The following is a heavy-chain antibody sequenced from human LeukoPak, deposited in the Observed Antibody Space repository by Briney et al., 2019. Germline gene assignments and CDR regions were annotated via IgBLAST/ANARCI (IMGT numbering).Heavy chain of an antibody. J-gene: IGHJ6*02. V-gene: IGHV3-11*01. CDR3: ARDSSPYHYGMDV. CDR2: ISIGGTTL. CDR1: GFTFSDYY. Sequence: PGGSLRLSCAASGFTFSDYYMSWIRQAPGRGLEWVSYISIGGTTLLYADSAKGRFTISRDNAKNSLYLQMNSLRVEDTAVYYCARDSSPYHYGMDVWGQGTTVTVSS.